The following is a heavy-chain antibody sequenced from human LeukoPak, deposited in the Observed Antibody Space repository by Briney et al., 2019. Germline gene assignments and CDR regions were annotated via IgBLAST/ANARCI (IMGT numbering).Heavy chain of an antibody. CDR1: GGSISSYY. D-gene: IGHD3-22*01. V-gene: IGHV4-59*01. CDR2: IYYSGST. J-gene: IGHJ4*02. CDR3: AKAPYYYDSSGYYFDY. Sequence: SETLSLTCTVSGGSISSYYWSWIRQPPGKGLEWIGYIYYSGSTNYNPSLKSRVTISVDTSKNQFSLKLSSVTAADTAVYYCAKAPYYYDSSGYYFDYWGQGTLVTVSS.